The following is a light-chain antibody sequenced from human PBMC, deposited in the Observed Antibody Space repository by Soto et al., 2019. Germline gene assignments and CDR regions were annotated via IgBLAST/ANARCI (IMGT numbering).Light chain of an antibody. V-gene: IGKV3-11*01. J-gene: IGKJ2*01. CDR1: QSVSSY. CDR2: DAS. Sequence: EIVLTQSPATLSLSPGERATLSCRASQSVSSYLAWYQQKPGQAPRLLIYDASNRATGIPARFSGSGSGTDFTLTISSLEPEDFAVYYCQQRSGFTYTFGQGTKLEIK. CDR3: QQRSGFTYT.